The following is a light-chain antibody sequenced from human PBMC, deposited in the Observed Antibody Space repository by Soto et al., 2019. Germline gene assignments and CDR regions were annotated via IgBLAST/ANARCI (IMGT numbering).Light chain of an antibody. Sequence: EIVMTQSPATLSVSPGERATLSCRASQSVSTNLAWYHQKPGQAPRLLIYGASTRATGIPARFSGSGFGTEFTLTISSLQSEDFAVYYCQQYNNRPRTFGQGTKVDIK. J-gene: IGKJ1*01. CDR3: QQYNNRPRT. CDR1: QSVSTN. V-gene: IGKV3-15*01. CDR2: GAS.